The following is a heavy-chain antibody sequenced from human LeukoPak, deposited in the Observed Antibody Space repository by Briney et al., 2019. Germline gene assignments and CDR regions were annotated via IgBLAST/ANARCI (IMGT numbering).Heavy chain of an antibody. CDR2: IKPDGSEK. Sequence: GGSLRLSCAASGFTFSNFYMSWVRQAPGKGLEWVANIKPDGSEKECVDSVKGRFTISRDNAGNSLYLQMDSLRAEDTAVYYCARGVPPGVIHWSLDYWGQGALVTVSS. CDR3: ARGVPPGVIHWSLDY. CDR1: GFTFSNFY. V-gene: IGHV3-7*01. D-gene: IGHD2-2*02. J-gene: IGHJ4*02.